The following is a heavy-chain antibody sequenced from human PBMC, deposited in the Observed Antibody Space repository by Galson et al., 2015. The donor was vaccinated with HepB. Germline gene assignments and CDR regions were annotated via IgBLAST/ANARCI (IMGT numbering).Heavy chain of an antibody. V-gene: IGHV4-34*01. CDR1: GGSFSGYY. J-gene: IGHJ6*03. Sequence: SETLSLTCAVYGGSFSGYYWSWIRQPPGKGREWIGEINHSGSTNYNPSLKSRVTISVDTSKNQFSLKLSSVTAADTAVYYCARTTTTADYYYYYMDVWGKGTTVTVSS. CDR2: INHSGST. CDR3: ARTTTTADYYYYYMDV. D-gene: IGHD4-11*01.